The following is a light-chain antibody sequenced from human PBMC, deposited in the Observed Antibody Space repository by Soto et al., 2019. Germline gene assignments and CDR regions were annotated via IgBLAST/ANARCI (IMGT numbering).Light chain of an antibody. CDR2: QDS. CDR1: KLGDKY. Sequence: SYELTQPPSVSVSTGQTASITCSGDKLGDKYACWYQQKPGQSPVLVIYQDSKRPSGIPERFSGSNSGNTATLTISGTQAMEEADYYCQAWDSSTHVVFGGGTKLTVL. J-gene: IGLJ2*01. CDR3: QAWDSSTHVV. V-gene: IGLV3-1*01.